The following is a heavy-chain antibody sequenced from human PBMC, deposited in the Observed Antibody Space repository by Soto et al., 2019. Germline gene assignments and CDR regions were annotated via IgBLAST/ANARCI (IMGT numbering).Heavy chain of an antibody. CDR1: GFTLSSYA. D-gene: IGHD3-22*01. J-gene: IGHJ4*02. Sequence: EVQLLESGGGLVQPGGSLRLSCAASGFTLSSYAMSWVRQAPGKGLEWVSAISGSGGSTYYADSVKGRFTISRDNSKNTLYLQMNSLRAEDTAVYYCAKYPSEYDSSGRAGYWGQGTLVTVSS. CDR2: ISGSGGST. CDR3: AKYPSEYDSSGRAGY. V-gene: IGHV3-23*01.